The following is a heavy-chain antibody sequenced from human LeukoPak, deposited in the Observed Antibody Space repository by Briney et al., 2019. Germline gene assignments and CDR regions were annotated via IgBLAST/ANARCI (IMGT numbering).Heavy chain of an antibody. J-gene: IGHJ3*02. Sequence: GGSLKLSCAASGFTFSGSAMHWVRQASGKGLEWVGRIRSKTNSYATAYAASVKGRFTISRDDSKNTAYLQMNSLKTEDTAVYYCTRLSLGYYDSSGYPTNAFDIWGQGTMVTVSS. CDR1: GFTFSGSA. D-gene: IGHD3-22*01. CDR3: TRLSLGYYDSSGYPTNAFDI. CDR2: IRSKTNSYAT. V-gene: IGHV3-73*01.